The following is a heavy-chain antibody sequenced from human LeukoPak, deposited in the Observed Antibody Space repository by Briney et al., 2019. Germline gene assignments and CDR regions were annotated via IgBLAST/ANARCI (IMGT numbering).Heavy chain of an antibody. CDR2: ISGSGGST. CDR1: GFIFSSYA. Sequence: GGSLRLSCAASGFIFSSYAMSWVRQAPGKGLEWVSAISGSGGSTYYADSVKGRFTISRDNSKNTLYLQMNSLRAEDTAVYYCAKDRIPGSYNYYFDYWGQGTLVTVSS. J-gene: IGHJ4*02. V-gene: IGHV3-23*01. D-gene: IGHD3-10*01. CDR3: AKDRIPGSYNYYFDY.